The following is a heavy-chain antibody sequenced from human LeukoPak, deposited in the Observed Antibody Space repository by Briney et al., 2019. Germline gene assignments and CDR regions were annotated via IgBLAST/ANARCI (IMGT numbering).Heavy chain of an antibody. V-gene: IGHV1-69*13. CDR2: IIPIFGTA. CDR1: GGTFSGYA. J-gene: IGHJ4*02. CDR3: AREGDILTGYAFDY. D-gene: IGHD3-9*01. Sequence: ASVKVSCKASGGTFSGYAISWVRRAPGQGLEWMGGIIPIFGTANYAQKFQGRVTITADESTSTAYMELSSLRSEDTAVYYCAREGDILTGYAFDYWGQGTLVTVSS.